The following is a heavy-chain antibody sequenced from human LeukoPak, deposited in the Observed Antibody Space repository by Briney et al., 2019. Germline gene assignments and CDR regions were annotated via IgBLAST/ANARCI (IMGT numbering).Heavy chain of an antibody. Sequence: SETLSLTCTVAGGSISRGSYCWSWVRQPAGKGLEWIGRIYTSGSTNYNPSLKSRVTISVDTSKNQFSLKLSSVTAADTAVYYCAREERSSTSCYVFDYWGQGTLVTVSS. CDR2: IYTSGST. J-gene: IGHJ4*02. D-gene: IGHD2-2*01. CDR1: GGSISRGSYC. CDR3: AREERSSTSCYVFDY. V-gene: IGHV4-61*02.